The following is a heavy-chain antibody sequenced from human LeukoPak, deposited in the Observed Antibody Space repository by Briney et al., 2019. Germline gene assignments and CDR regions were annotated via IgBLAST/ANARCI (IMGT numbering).Heavy chain of an antibody. D-gene: IGHD7-27*01. Sequence: VSVKVSCKALGYTFTDHYFHWLRQAPGQGIEWMGWIHSGRHDTNIAQKFQGRVSVTRDMSSSTAYMELSRLTSDDTAVYYCARDHNGGPDYWGHGTL. CDR3: ARDHNGGPDY. CDR1: GYTFTDHY. V-gene: IGHV1-2*02. CDR2: IHSGRHDT. J-gene: IGHJ4*01.